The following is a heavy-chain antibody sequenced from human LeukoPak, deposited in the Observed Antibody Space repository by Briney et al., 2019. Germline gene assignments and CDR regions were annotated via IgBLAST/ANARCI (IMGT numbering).Heavy chain of an antibody. CDR1: GYTFTSYD. CDR3: AASVGMNWFDP. D-gene: IGHD7-27*01. CDR2: MNPNSGNT. Sequence: GASVKVSYKASGYTFTSYDINWVRQATGQGLEWMGWMNPNSGNTGYAQKFQGRVTMTEDTSTDTAYMELSSLRSEDTAVYYCAASVGMNWFDPWGQGTLVTVSS. V-gene: IGHV1-8*01. J-gene: IGHJ5*02.